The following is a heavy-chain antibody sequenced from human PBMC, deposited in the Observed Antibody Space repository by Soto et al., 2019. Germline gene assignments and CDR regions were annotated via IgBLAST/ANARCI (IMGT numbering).Heavy chain of an antibody. V-gene: IGHV3-23*01. D-gene: IGHD1-1*01. Sequence: EVQLLESGGGLVQPGGSLRLSCAASGFTFSSYAMSWVRQAPGKGLEWVSAISGSGASTYYAGSVKGRFTISRDNSENTLYVQMNSLRAEDTALYYCAKDARSNWNTGHYNDAFDIWGQGTMVTVSS. CDR2: ISGSGAST. CDR1: GFTFSSYA. CDR3: AKDARSNWNTGHYNDAFDI. J-gene: IGHJ3*02.